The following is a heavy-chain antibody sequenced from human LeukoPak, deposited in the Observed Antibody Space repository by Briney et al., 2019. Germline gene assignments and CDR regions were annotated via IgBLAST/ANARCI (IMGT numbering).Heavy chain of an antibody. D-gene: IGHD1-26*01. CDR3: ARVGGSNAFDI. CDR1: GFTFSSYW. V-gene: IGHV3-74*01. CDR2: INSDGSST. Sequence: GGSLRLSCAASGFTFSSYWVHWVRQAPGKWLVWVSPINSDGSSTSYADSVKGRFTISRDNAKNTLSLQMNSLRAEDTAVYYCARVGGSNAFDIWGQGTMVIVSS. J-gene: IGHJ3*02.